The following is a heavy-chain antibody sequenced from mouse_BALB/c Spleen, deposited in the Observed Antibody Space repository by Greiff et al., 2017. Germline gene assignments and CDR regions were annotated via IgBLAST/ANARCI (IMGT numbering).Heavy chain of an antibody. CDR3: ARSWLPGAMDY. CDR2: IDPANGNT. J-gene: IGHJ4*01. D-gene: IGHD1-2*01. CDR1: GFNIKDTY. V-gene: IGHV14-3*02. Sequence: VQLQQSGAELVKPGASVKLSCTASGFNIKDTYMHWVKQRPEQGLEWIGRIDPANGNTKYDPKFQGKATITADTSSNTAYLQLSSLTSEDTAVYYCARSWLPGAMDYWGQGTSVTVSS.